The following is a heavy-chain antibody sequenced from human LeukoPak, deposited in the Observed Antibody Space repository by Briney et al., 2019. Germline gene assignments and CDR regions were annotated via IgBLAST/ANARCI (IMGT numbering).Heavy chain of an antibody. CDR1: GFSSGSYS. D-gene: IGHD3-3*01. J-gene: IGHJ4*02. Sequence: GGSVRLSCVASGFSSGSYSMNWVRQAPGKGLEWVSSISSSSTYIYYGDSVKGRFAVSRDNAKNSVYLQMNSLRVEDTAVYYCARGEVFGVVIDNYWGQGTLVTVSS. CDR2: ISSSSTYI. V-gene: IGHV3-21*01. CDR3: ARGEVFGVVIDNY.